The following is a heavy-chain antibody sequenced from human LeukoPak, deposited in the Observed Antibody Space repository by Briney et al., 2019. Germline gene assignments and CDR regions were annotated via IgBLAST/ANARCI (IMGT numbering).Heavy chain of an antibody. CDR2: INPNSGGT. CDR3: ARSRFGDPSDY. Sequence: ASVKVSCKASGGTFSSYAISWVRQAPGQGLEWMGWINPNSGGTNYAQKFQGRVTMTRDTSISTAYMELSRLRSDDTAVYYCARSRFGDPSDYWGQGTLVTVSS. D-gene: IGHD3-10*01. V-gene: IGHV1-2*02. CDR1: GGTFSSYA. J-gene: IGHJ4*02.